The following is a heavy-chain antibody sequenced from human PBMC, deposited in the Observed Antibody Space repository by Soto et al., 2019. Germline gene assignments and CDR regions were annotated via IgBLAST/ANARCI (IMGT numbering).Heavy chain of an antibody. CDR2: INAGNGNT. Sequence: QVQLVQSGAEVKKPGASVKVSCKASGYTFTSYAMHWVRQAPGQRLEWMGWINAGNGNTKYSQKFQGRVTITRDTSASTAYMELSSLRSEDTAVYYCARVSMVRGVIINWFDPWGQGTLVTVS. CDR1: GYTFTSYA. V-gene: IGHV1-3*01. J-gene: IGHJ5*02. CDR3: ARVSMVRGVIINWFDP. D-gene: IGHD3-10*01.